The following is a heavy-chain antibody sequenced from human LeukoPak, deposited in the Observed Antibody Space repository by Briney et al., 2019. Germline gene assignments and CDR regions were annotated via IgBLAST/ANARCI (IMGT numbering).Heavy chain of an antibody. V-gene: IGHV3-53*01. J-gene: IGHJ3*02. Sequence: GGSLRLSCAASGFTVSSNYMSWVRQAPGKGLEWVSVIYSGGSTYYADSVKGRFTISRDNSKNTLYLQMNSLRVEDTAVYYRAREIYCSASSCTGGVFDIWGQGTMVTVSS. D-gene: IGHD2-15*01. CDR3: AREIYCSASSCTGGVFDI. CDR1: GFTVSSNY. CDR2: IYSGGST.